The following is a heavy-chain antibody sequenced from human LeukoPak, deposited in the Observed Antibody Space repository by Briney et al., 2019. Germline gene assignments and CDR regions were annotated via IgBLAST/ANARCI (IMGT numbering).Heavy chain of an antibody. CDR3: ARDPLIAAAGGGAFDI. D-gene: IGHD6-13*01. Sequence: SETLSLTCTVSGGSISSYYWSWIRQPAGKGLEWIGRIYTSGSTNYNPSLKSRVTMSVDTSKNQFSLKLSSVTAADTAVYYCARDPLIAAAGGGAFDIWGQGTMVTVSS. V-gene: IGHV4-4*07. J-gene: IGHJ3*02. CDR1: GGSISSYY. CDR2: IYTSGST.